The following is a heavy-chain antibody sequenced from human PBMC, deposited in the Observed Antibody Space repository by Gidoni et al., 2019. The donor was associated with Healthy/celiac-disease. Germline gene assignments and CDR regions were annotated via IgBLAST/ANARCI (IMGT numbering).Heavy chain of an antibody. CDR3: ARKEPWVDPYYYYYGMDV. Sequence: QVQLVESGGGVVQPGRSLHLSCAPSGFTFSSYAMHWVRQAPGKGLEWVAVIWYDGSNKYYADSVKGRFTISRDNSKNTLYLQMNSLRAEDTAVYYCARKEPWVDPYYYYYGMDVWGQGTTVTVSS. CDR2: IWYDGSNK. CDR1: GFTFSSYA. D-gene: IGHD1-26*01. J-gene: IGHJ6*02. V-gene: IGHV3-33*08.